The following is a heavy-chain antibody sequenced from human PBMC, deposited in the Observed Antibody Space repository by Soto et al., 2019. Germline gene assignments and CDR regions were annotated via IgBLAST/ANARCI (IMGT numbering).Heavy chain of an antibody. CDR2: INAGNGNT. D-gene: IGHD3-10*01. CDR3: ARDSWPYYYGSGSYMTPTYYYVMDV. J-gene: IGHJ6*02. CDR1: GYTFTSYA. V-gene: IGHV1-3*01. Sequence: ASVKVSCKASGYTFTSYAMHWVRQAPGQRLEWMGWINAGNGNTKYSQKFQGRVTITRDTSASTAYMELSSLRSEDTAVYYCARDSWPYYYGSGSYMTPTYYYVMDVWGQGTTVTVSS.